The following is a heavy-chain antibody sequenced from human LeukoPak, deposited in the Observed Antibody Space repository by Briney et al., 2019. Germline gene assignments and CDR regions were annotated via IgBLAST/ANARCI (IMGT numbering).Heavy chain of an antibody. V-gene: IGHV1-2*02. CDR3: ARESSEYCRSVSCYTFDY. J-gene: IGHJ4*02. CDR2: INPDDGGT. D-gene: IGHD2-2*02. CDR1: GYTFTDYY. Sequence: ASVKVSCKASGYTFTDYYIHWVRQAPGQGLEWMGWINPDDGGTNYAQNFQGRVTMTRDTSLSTAYMEMSGLGSDDTAVFYCARESSEYCRSVSCYTFDYWGQGTLVTVSS.